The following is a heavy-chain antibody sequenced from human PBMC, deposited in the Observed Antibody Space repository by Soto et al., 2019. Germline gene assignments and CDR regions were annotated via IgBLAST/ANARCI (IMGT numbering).Heavy chain of an antibody. CDR1: GFTFGDSW. CDR3: ARETRGVLNAFDL. CDR2: ITNDGSTT. D-gene: IGHD3-10*01. J-gene: IGHJ3*01. Sequence: EVQLVESGGGLVQPGGSLRLSCAASGFTFGDSWMHWVRQSPQKGLVWLSLITNDGSTTTYADSVKGRFTASRDNAKNTLSLQINTLRTEATAVYFRARETRGVLNAFDLWGQGTMVTVS. V-gene: IGHV3-74*01.